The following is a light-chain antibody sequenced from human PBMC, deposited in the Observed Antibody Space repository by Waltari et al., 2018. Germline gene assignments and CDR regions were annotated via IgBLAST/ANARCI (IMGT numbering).Light chain of an antibody. Sequence: IVLTQSPATLSLSPGERATLSCRASQTVSTYLAWFQQKPGQAPRLLIYDASNRAPGIPARFSGSGSGTDFSLTISSLEPEDFAVYYCHQRSLWPWTFGQGTNVAIK. CDR2: DAS. CDR3: HQRSLWPWT. CDR1: QTVSTY. V-gene: IGKV3-11*01. J-gene: IGKJ1*01.